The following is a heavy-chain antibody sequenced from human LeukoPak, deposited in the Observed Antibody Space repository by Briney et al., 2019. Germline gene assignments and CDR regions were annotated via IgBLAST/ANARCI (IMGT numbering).Heavy chain of an antibody. CDR3: EKSGSYNYFDTSPDY. CDR2: ISYEESNK. V-gene: IGHV3-30*18. Sequence: GGSLRLSCAASGFTFSSYVMHWVRQAPGKGLEGGADISYEESNKNYAESVKGRVTIYRDNSKNTLYLQMNSLRVDDTAVYFCEKSGSYNYFDTSPDYWGQGTLVTVSS. CDR1: GFTFSSYV. D-gene: IGHD3-22*01. J-gene: IGHJ4*02.